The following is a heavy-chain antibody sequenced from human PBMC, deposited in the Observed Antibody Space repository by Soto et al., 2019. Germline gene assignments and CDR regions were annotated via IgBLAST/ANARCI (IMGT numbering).Heavy chain of an antibody. V-gene: IGHV3-30-3*01. CDR2: ISYDGSNK. Sequence: GGSLRLSCAASGFTFSSYAMHWVRQAPGKGLEWVAVISYDGSNKYYADSVKGRFTISRDNSKNTLYLQMNSLRAEDTAVYYCARDPRYDFWSGPEVRGWFDPWGQGTLVTVSS. J-gene: IGHJ5*02. CDR3: ARDPRYDFWSGPEVRGWFDP. CDR1: GFTFSSYA. D-gene: IGHD3-3*01.